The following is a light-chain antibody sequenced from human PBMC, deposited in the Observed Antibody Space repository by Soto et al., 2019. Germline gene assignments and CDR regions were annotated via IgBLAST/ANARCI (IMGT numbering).Light chain of an antibody. CDR3: QQYDGLPPFT. V-gene: IGKV1-33*01. Sequence: DIQMTQSPSSRFASVGERVTITSQAIQAMGNYLNWYQQKPGKAPKLLIYDASNLETGVPPRFSGSGSGTDFTFTISSLQPEDFATYYCQQYDGLPPFTFGPGTRVDIK. CDR1: QAMGNY. J-gene: IGKJ3*01. CDR2: DAS.